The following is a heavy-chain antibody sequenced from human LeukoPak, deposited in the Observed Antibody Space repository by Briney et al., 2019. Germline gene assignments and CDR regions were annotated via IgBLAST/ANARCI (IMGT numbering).Heavy chain of an antibody. CDR3: ARGVRGYDFWSDYYPYFDY. D-gene: IGHD3-3*01. J-gene: IGHJ4*02. CDR1: GGSFSGYY. V-gene: IGHV4-34*01. CDR2: INHSGST. Sequence: PSETLSLTCAVYGGSFSGYYWSWIRQPPGKGLEWIGEINHSGSTNYNPSLKSRVTMSVDTSKNQFSLKLSSVTAADTAVYYCARGVRGYDFWSDYYPYFDYWGQGTLVTVSS.